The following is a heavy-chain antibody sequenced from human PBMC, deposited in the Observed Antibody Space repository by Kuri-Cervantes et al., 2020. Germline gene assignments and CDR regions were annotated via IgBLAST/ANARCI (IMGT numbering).Heavy chain of an antibody. V-gene: IGHV3-33*01. CDR2: IWYDGSNK. CDR3: ARGQWRALADFDY. D-gene: IGHD6-19*01. Sequence: GESLKISCAASGFTFSSYGMHWVRQAPGKGLEWVAVIWYDGSNKYYADSVKGRFTISRNNSKNTLYLQMSSLRSEDTAVYYCARGQWRALADFDYWGQGTLVTVSS. CDR1: GFTFSSYG. J-gene: IGHJ4*02.